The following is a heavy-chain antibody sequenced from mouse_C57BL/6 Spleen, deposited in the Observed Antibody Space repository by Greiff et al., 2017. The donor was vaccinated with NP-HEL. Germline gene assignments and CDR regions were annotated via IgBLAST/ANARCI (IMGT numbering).Heavy chain of an antibody. CDR1: GFSLTSYG. CDR2: IWRGGST. V-gene: IGHV2-5*01. Sequence: VQLQQSGPGLVQPSQSLSITCTVSGFSLTSYGVHWVRQSPGKGLEWLGVIWRGGSTDYNAAFMSRLSITKDNSKSQVFFKMNSLQADDTAIYYCAKKGGYDPYYAMDYWGQGTSVTVSS. J-gene: IGHJ4*01. D-gene: IGHD2-3*01. CDR3: AKKGGYDPYYAMDY.